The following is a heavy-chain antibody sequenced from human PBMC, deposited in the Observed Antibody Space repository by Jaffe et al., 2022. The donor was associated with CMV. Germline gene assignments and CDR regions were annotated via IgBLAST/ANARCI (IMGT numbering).Heavy chain of an antibody. J-gene: IGHJ6*03. V-gene: IGHV3-33*08. Sequence: QVQLVESGGGVVQPGRSLRLSCAASGFTFSSYGMHWVRQAPGKGLEWVAVIWYDGSNKYYADSVKGRFTISRDNSKNTLYLQMNSLRAEDTAVYYCARGCGSTSCYEDYYYYMDVWGKGTTVTVSS. CDR2: IWYDGSNK. CDR1: GFTFSSYG. D-gene: IGHD2-2*01. CDR3: ARGCGSTSCYEDYYYYMDV.